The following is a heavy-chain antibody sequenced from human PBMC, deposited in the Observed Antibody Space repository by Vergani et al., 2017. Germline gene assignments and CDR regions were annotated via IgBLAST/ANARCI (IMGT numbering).Heavy chain of an antibody. J-gene: IGHJ3*01. V-gene: IGHV1-18*01. CDR2: IRPYTGHT. CDR1: GYTFRNKD. Sequence: QIQLVQSGAEVKKPGAALNVSCKASGYTFRNKDISWLRQAPGQGLEWMAWIRPYTGHTIYAQKFQDRVTMTADTSTNTAYMELRSLRSDDTAVYFCARVAPSNSEFTPTAFDVWGQGTMVAVSS. CDR3: ARVAPSNSEFTPTAFDV. D-gene: IGHD1-1*01.